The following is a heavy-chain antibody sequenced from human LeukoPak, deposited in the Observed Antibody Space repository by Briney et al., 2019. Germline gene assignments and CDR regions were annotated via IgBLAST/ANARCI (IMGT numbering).Heavy chain of an antibody. V-gene: IGHV3-53*01. CDR1: GFTVSSNY. D-gene: IGHD5-18*01. CDR2: IYSGGST. Sequence: GGSLRLSCAASGFTVSSNYMSWVRQAPGKGLEWVSLIYSGGSTYYADSVKGRFTISRDNSKNTLYLQMNSLRAEDTAVYYCARVRLLKLWLGGNYYYYGMDVWGQGTTVTVSS. J-gene: IGHJ6*02. CDR3: ARVRLLKLWLGGNYYYYGMDV.